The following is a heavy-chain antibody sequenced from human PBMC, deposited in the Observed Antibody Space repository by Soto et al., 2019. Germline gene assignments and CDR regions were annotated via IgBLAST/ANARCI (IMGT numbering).Heavy chain of an antibody. CDR3: ARGGYYDSSGSRNYHYYGMDV. CDR2: ISPYNDDT. V-gene: IGHV1-18*01. CDR1: GYTFSSYG. Sequence: QAQLVQSGVEVKKPGASVKVSCKASGYTFSSYGINWVRQAPGQGLEWLGWISPYNDDTKYAQKLQGSVTMTTDTSSRTAYMALRSLSSDDTAVYFCARGGYYDSSGSRNYHYYGMDVWGQGTTVTVSS. J-gene: IGHJ6*02. D-gene: IGHD3-22*01.